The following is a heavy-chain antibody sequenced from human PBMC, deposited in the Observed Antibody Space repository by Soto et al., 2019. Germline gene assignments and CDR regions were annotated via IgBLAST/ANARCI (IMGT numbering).Heavy chain of an antibody. D-gene: IGHD3-22*01. V-gene: IGHV1-2*04. J-gene: IGHJ5*02. Sequence: QVQLVQSGAEVKKPGASVKVSCKASGYTFTGYYMHWVRQAPGQGLEWMGWINPNSGGTNYAQKFQGWVTMTRDTSISTAYMELSRLRSDDTAVYYCAREIRYYYDSSAGWFDPWGQGTLVTVSS. CDR3: AREIRYYYDSSAGWFDP. CDR2: INPNSGGT. CDR1: GYTFTGYY.